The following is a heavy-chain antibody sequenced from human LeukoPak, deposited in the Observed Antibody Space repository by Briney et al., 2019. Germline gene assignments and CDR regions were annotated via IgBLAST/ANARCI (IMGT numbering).Heavy chain of an antibody. V-gene: IGHV4-34*01. CDR1: GGSFTDYF. CDR3: ARGRIAKIVVVHSFSYGMDV. D-gene: IGHD3-22*01. CDR2: INDYTGDT. Sequence: SETLSLTCTVYGGSFTDYFWTWIRHSPGKGLEWIGEINDYTGDTKYNPSLNSRVSISLEKSKNLFSLELRSVTAADTAVYYCARGRIAKIVVVHSFSYGMDVWGEGTTVTVSS. J-gene: IGHJ6*04.